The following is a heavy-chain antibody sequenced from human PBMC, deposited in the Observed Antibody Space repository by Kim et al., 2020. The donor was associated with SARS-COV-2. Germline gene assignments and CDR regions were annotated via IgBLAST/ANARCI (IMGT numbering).Heavy chain of an antibody. CDR2: ASYT. V-gene: IGHV5-10-1*01. CDR3: ARDNGMDV. Sequence: ASYTNYSPSFQGHVTISADKSISTAYLQWSSLKASDTAMYYCARDNGMDVWGQGTTVTVSS. J-gene: IGHJ6*02.